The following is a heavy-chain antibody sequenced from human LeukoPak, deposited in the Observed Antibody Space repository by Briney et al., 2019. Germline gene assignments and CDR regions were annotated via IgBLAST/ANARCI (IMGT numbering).Heavy chain of an antibody. J-gene: IGHJ3*02. D-gene: IGHD3-9*01. CDR1: GYTFTSYD. CDR2: MNPNSGNT. V-gene: IGHV1-8*01. CDR3: ARGRVVSYDILTGYHRRDAFDI. Sequence: ASVKVSCKASGYTFTSYDINWVRQATGQGLEWMGWMNPNSGNTGYAQKFQGRVTMTRNTSISTAYMELSSLRSEDTAVYYCARGRVVSYDILTGYHRRDAFDIWGQGTMVTVSS.